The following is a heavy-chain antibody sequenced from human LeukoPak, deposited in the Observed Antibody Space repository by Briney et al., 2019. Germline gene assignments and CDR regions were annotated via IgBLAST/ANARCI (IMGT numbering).Heavy chain of an antibody. CDR1: GGSISSYY. CDR2: IYYSGST. J-gene: IGHJ4*02. Sequence: SETLSLTCTVSGGSISSYYWSWIRQPPGKGLEWIGYIYYSGSTNYNSSLKSRVTISVDASKNQFSLKLSSVTAADTAVYYRARSADIVVVPAAFYFDYWGQGTLVTVSS. CDR3: ARSADIVVVPAAFYFDY. V-gene: IGHV4-59*08. D-gene: IGHD2-2*01.